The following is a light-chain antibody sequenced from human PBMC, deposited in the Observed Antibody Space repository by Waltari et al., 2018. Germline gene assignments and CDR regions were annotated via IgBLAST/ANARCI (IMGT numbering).Light chain of an antibody. CDR3: QTGGHGTWV. Sequence: QLVLTQSPSASASLGASVKLTCTLSSGHSSNVIAWLQQQPEKGPRYLMKVNSDGSHGKGDEIPDRFSGSSSGAERYLTISSLQSEDEADYYCQTGGHGTWVFGGGTKLTAL. J-gene: IGLJ3*02. CDR2: VNSDGSH. CDR1: SGHSSNV. V-gene: IGLV4-69*01.